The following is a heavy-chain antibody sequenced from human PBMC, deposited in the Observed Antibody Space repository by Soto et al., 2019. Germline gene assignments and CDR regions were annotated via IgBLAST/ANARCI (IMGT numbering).Heavy chain of an antibody. V-gene: IGHV3-33*01. Sequence: LRLSCAASLFTFSIYGMHWVRQAPGKGLEWVAVIWYDGSNKYYADSVKRRFTISRDNSKNTLYLQMNSLRAEDTAVYYCARDPHFYYYDSSGYMDYWGQGTLVTVSS. CDR3: ARDPHFYYYDSSGYMDY. CDR1: LFTFSIYG. CDR2: IWYDGSNK. D-gene: IGHD3-22*01. J-gene: IGHJ4*02.